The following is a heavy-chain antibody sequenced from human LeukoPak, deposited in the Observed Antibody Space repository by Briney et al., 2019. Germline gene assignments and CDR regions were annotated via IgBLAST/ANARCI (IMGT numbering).Heavy chain of an antibody. CDR2: IRFDGSNK. D-gene: IGHD3-10*01. CDR1: RFTFSSYG. V-gene: IGHV3-30*02. J-gene: IGHJ6*03. CDR3: AKVTMVRGGMHRHYYYYMDV. Sequence: VRTLSPSRAASRFTFSSYGMQWVRQAPAKGLERVAFIRFDGSNKYYADCVKGRFTISRDNSKNTLYLQMNSLRAEDTAVYYCAKVTMVRGGMHRHYYYYMDVWGKGTTVTVSS.